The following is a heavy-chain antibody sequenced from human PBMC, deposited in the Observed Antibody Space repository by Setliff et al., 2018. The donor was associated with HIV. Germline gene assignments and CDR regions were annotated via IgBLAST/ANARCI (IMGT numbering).Heavy chain of an antibody. J-gene: IGHJ6*03. V-gene: IGHV4-34*01. Sequence: SETLSLTCAVFGGSFTDIGGSFTDYYWIWIRQPPGKGLEWIGEINHSGSTHYNPSLKSRFTISVDTSKNQFSLKVSSMTAADTAVYYCARKSKNWNYPVEYYDYYMDVWGTGTTVTVSS. CDR2: INHSGST. CDR3: ARKSKNWNYPVEYYDYYMDV. D-gene: IGHD1-7*01. CDR1: GGSFTDIGGSFTDYY.